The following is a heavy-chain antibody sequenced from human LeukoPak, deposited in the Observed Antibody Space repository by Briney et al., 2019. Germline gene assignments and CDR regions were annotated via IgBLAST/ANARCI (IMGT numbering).Heavy chain of an antibody. CDR3: ARDFRITMVRGARYYYYGMDV. Sequence: PSETPSLTCTVSGGSISSYYWSWIRQPPGKGLEWIGYIYYSGSTNYNPSLKSRVTISVDTSKNQFSLKLSSVTAADTAVYYCARDFRITMVRGARYYYYGMDVWGQGTTVTVSS. J-gene: IGHJ6*02. D-gene: IGHD3-10*01. CDR1: GGSISSYY. V-gene: IGHV4-59*01. CDR2: IYYSGST.